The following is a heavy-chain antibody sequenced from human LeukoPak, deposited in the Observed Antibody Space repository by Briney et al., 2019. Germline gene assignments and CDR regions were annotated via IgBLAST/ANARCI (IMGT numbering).Heavy chain of an antibody. J-gene: IGHJ4*02. CDR3: ARQGITIFGVVTYYFDY. D-gene: IGHD3-3*01. V-gene: IGHV5-51*01. Sequence: PEESLKISCKGSGYSFTSYWIGWVRQMPGKGLEWMGIIYPGDSDTRYSPSFQGQVTISADKSISTAYLQWSSLKASDTAMYYCARQGITIFGVVTYYFDYWGQGTLVTVSS. CDR1: GYSFTSYW. CDR2: IYPGDSDT.